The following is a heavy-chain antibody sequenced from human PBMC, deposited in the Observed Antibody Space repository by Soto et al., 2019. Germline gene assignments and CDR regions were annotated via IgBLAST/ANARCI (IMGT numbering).Heavy chain of an antibody. V-gene: IGHV1-69*01. CDR3: ARGLYQRVRGAYYYYGMDV. J-gene: IGHJ6*02. D-gene: IGHD2-2*01. CDR1: GGTFSSYA. CDR2: IIPIFGTA. Sequence: VKVSCKASGGTFSSYAISWVRQAPGQGLEWMGGIIPIFGTANYAQKFQGRVTITADESTSTAYMELSSLRSEDTAVYYCARGLYQRVRGAYYYYGMDVWGQGTTVTVSS.